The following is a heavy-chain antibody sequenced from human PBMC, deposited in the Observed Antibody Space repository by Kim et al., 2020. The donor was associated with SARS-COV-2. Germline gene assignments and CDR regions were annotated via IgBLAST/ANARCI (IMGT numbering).Heavy chain of an antibody. Sequence: SVKVSCKASGGTFSSYTISWVRQAPGQGLEWMGRIIPILGIANYAQKFQGRVTITADKSTSTAYMELSSLRSEDTAVYYCARDRAFDGDYEGVANWFDPWGQGTLVTVSS. D-gene: IGHD4-17*01. CDR3: ARDRAFDGDYEGVANWFDP. CDR1: GGTFSSYT. CDR2: IIPILGIA. V-gene: IGHV1-69*04. J-gene: IGHJ5*02.